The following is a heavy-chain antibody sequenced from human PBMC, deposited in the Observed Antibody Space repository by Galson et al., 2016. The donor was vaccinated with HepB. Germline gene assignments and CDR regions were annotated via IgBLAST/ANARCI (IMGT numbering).Heavy chain of an antibody. J-gene: IGHJ4*02. CDR1: GFSLSTSGMC. V-gene: IGHV2-70*01. Sequence: PALVKPTQTLTLTCTFSGFSLSTSGMCVSWIRQPPGKALEWLALIDWDDDKYYSTSLKTRLTISKDTSKNQVVLTMTNMDPVDTATYYCARMPGIAVAGSHFDYWGQGTRVTVSS. D-gene: IGHD6-19*01. CDR2: IDWDDDK. CDR3: ARMPGIAVAGSHFDY.